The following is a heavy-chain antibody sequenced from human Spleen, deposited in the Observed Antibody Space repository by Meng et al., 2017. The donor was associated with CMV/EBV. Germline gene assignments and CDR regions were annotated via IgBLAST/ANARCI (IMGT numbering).Heavy chain of an antibody. CDR2: INPSGGST. J-gene: IGHJ4*02. CDR3: ARPYSSSWYYFDY. D-gene: IGHD6-13*01. V-gene: IGHV1-46*01. Sequence: CNASGYTFTSDYMHWVRQAPGQGLEWMGIINPSGGSTSYAQKFQGRVTMTRDTSTSTVYMELSSLRSEDTAVYYCARPYSSSWYYFDYWGQGTLVTVSS. CDR1: GYTFTSDY.